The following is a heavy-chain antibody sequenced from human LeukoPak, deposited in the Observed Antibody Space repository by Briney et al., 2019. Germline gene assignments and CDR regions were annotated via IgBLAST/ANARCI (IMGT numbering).Heavy chain of an antibody. V-gene: IGHV4-39*01. Sequence: PSETLSLTCSVSGDSVSRSDSYWDWIRQPPGKGLEWIGTIYYSGRTYYSPSLKSRVTMSVDPSNNQFSLNLRSVTAADTALYYCARRRYYDGSGYLEWGQGSLLSVSS. CDR2: IYYSGRT. D-gene: IGHD3-22*01. J-gene: IGHJ1*01. CDR3: ARRRYYDGSGYLE. CDR1: GDSVSRSDSY.